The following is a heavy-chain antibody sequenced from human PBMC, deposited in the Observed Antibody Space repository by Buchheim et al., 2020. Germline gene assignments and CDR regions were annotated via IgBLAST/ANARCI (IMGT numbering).Heavy chain of an antibody. CDR3: ARKYDFWSGYYL. CDR2: IYYSGST. J-gene: IGHJ4*02. Sequence: QVQLRESGPGLVKPSETLSLTCTVSGGSISSYYWSWIRQPPGKGLEWIGYIYYSGSTNYNPSLKSRVTISVDTSKNQFSLKLSSVTAADTAVYYCARKYDFWSGYYLWGQGTL. D-gene: IGHD3-3*01. V-gene: IGHV4-59*08. CDR1: GGSISSYY.